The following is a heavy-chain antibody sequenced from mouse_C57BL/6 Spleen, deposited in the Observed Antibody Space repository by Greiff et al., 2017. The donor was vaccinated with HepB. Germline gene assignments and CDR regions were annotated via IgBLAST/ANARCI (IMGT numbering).Heavy chain of an antibody. Sequence: EVQRVESGGDLVKPGGSLKLSCAASGFTFSSYGMSWVRQTPDKRLEWVATISSGGSYTYYPDSVKGRFTISRDNAKNTLYLQMSSLKSEDTAMYYWARGGKNYGSFDYWGQGTTLTVSS. D-gene: IGHD1-1*01. CDR3: ARGGKNYGSFDY. J-gene: IGHJ2*01. CDR2: ISSGGSYT. CDR1: GFTFSSYG. V-gene: IGHV5-6*01.